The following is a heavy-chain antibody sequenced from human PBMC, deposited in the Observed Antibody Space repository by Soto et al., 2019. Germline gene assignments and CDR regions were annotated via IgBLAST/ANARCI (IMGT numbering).Heavy chain of an antibody. D-gene: IGHD6-19*01. J-gene: IGHJ4*02. CDR3: ARETRRAGTFDY. V-gene: IGHV4-59*01. CDR2: IYYSGST. CDR1: GGSISSYY. Sequence: SETLSLTCTVSGGSISSYYWSWIRQPAGKGLEWIGYIYYSGSTNYNPSLKSRVTISVDTSQNQFSLKLSSVTAADTAVYYCARETRRAGTFDYWGQGTLVTFSS.